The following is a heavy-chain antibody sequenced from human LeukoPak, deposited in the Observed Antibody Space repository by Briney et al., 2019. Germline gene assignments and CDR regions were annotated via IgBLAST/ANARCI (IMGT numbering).Heavy chain of an antibody. J-gene: IGHJ4*02. D-gene: IGHD2-21*02. CDR1: GFTFSSYW. CDR3: ARDRLGYCGGDCPPNY. Sequence: GSLRLSCAASGFTFSSYWMHWVRQAPGEGLVWVSRINSDGSSTSYADSVKGRFTISRDNAKNTLYLQMNSLRAEDTAVYYCARDRLGYCGGDCPPNYWGQGTLVTVSS. CDR2: INSDGSST. V-gene: IGHV3-74*01.